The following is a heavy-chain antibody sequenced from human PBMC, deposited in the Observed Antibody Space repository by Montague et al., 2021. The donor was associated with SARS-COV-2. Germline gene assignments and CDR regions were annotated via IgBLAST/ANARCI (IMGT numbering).Heavy chain of an antibody. CDR2: TYYTSKWNN. Sequence: CAISGDSVSRIGVGWNWIRQSPSRGLEWLGSTYYTSKWNNDYTVSVGSRIAINPDTSKNHFSLQLDSVTPEDTAVYYCARSQHCGGGRCYSLSWFDPWGQGTLVIVSS. CDR3: ARSQHCGGGRCYSLSWFDP. D-gene: IGHD2-15*01. V-gene: IGHV6-1*01. CDR1: GDSVSRIGVG. J-gene: IGHJ5*02.